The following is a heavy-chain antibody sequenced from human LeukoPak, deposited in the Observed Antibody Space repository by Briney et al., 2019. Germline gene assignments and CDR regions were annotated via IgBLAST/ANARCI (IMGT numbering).Heavy chain of an antibody. CDR2: IYSGGGT. CDR1: GFTVSSNY. V-gene: IGHV3-66*01. D-gene: IGHD2-15*01. J-gene: IGHJ4*02. Sequence: GGSLRLSCAASGFTVSSNYMSWVRQAPGKGLEWVSVIYSGGGTYYADSVKGRFTISRDNSKNTLYLQMNSLRAEDTAVCYCARDVRHCSGGSCYNYWGQGTLVTVSS. CDR3: ARDVRHCSGGSCYNY.